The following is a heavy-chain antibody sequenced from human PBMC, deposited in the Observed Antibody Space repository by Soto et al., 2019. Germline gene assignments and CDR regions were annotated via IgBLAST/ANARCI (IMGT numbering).Heavy chain of an antibody. CDR2: IYPGDSDT. CDR1: GYSFTSYW. D-gene: IGHD3-22*01. J-gene: IGHJ4*02. Sequence: PGESLKISCKGSGYSFTSYWIGWVRQMPGKGLEWMGIIYPGDSDTRYSPSFQGQVTISADKSISTAYLQWSSLKASDTAMYYCATHYYDSSGYRGENDYWGQGTLVTVSS. CDR3: ATHYYDSSGYRGENDY. V-gene: IGHV5-51*01.